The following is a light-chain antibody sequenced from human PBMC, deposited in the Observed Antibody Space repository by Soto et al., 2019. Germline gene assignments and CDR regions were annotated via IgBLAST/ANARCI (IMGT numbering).Light chain of an antibody. J-gene: IGKJ1*01. CDR1: QTISSW. CDR3: QHYNSYSEA. CDR2: KAS. V-gene: IGKV1-5*03. Sequence: DIQMTQSPSTLSESVGDRVTITCRASQTISSWLAWYQQKPGKAPKLLIYKASTLKSWVPSRFSGSGSGTEFTLTISSLQPDDFATYYCQHYNSYSEAFGQGTKVELK.